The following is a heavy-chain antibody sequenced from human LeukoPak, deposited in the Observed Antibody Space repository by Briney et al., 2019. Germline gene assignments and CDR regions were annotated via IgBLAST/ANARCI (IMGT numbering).Heavy chain of an antibody. CDR3: AKDSYGDYYYMDV. Sequence: PGGSLRLSCAASGFTFDDYAMHWVRQAPGKGLEWVSGISWSSGNRGYADSVKGRFTISRDSAKNSLYLQMNSLRPEDTALYYCAKDSYGDYYYMDVWGQGTTVTVSS. J-gene: IGHJ6*02. CDR2: ISWSSGNR. V-gene: IGHV3-9*01. CDR1: GFTFDDYA. D-gene: IGHD4-17*01.